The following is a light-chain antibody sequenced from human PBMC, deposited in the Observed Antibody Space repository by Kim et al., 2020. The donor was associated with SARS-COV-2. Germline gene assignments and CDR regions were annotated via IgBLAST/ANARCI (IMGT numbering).Light chain of an antibody. J-gene: IGLJ2*01. CDR1: SGHSSYA. CDR3: QTWGTGMV. V-gene: IGLV4-69*01. CDR2: LNSDGSH. Sequence: GACVKLTLTPGSGHSSYAIALQHQQPEKGPRYLMKLNSDGSHSTGDGIPDRFSGSSSGAERYLTISSLQSEDEADYYCQTWGTGMVFGGGTQLTVL.